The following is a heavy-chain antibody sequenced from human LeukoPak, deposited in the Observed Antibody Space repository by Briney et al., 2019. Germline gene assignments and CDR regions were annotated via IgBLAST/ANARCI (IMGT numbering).Heavy chain of an antibody. CDR1: GFTFSSYA. D-gene: IGHD3-9*01. J-gene: IGHJ4*02. CDR2: ISSNGGST. V-gene: IGHV3-64*01. Sequence: GGSLRLSCAASGFTFSSYAMHWVRQAPGKGLEYVSAISSNGGSTYYANSVKGRFTISRDNSKNTLYLQMGSLRAEDMAVYYCARSGEVLRYFTKLFDYWGQGTLVTVSS. CDR3: ARSGEVLRYFTKLFDY.